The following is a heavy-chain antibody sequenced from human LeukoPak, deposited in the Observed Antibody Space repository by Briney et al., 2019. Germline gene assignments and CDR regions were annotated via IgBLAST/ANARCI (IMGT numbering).Heavy chain of an antibody. CDR2: ISAYNGNT. CDR3: ARAQAYYDILTYFDY. V-gene: IGHV1-18*04. CDR1: GYTFTSYG. D-gene: IGHD3-9*01. Sequence: ASVKVSCKASGYTFTSYGISWVRQAPGQGLEWMGWISAYNGNTNYAQKLQGRVTMTTDTSTSTAYMELSRLRSVDTAVYYCARAQAYYDILTYFDYWGQGTLVTVSS. J-gene: IGHJ4*02.